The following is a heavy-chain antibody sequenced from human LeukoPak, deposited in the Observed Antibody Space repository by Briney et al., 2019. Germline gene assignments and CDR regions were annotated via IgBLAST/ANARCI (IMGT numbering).Heavy chain of an antibody. J-gene: IGHJ4*02. CDR2: ISGSGGST. CDR3: AKVAYDYGGVDY. D-gene: IGHD3-16*01. Sequence: GGSLRLSCAASGFTFSSYSMNWVRQAPGKGLEWVSAISGSGGSTYYADSVKGRFTISRDNSKNTLYLQMNSLRAEDTAVYYCAKVAYDYGGVDYWGQGTLVTVSS. V-gene: IGHV3-23*01. CDR1: GFTFSSYS.